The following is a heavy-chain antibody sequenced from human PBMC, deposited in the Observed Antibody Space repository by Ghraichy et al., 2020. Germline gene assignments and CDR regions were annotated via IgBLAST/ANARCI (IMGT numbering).Heavy chain of an antibody. V-gene: IGHV4-59*02. CDR3: ARAGGQLEYYYYYGMDV. J-gene: IGHJ6*02. CDR2: MSYIGST. D-gene: IGHD2-2*01. Sequence: SETLSLTCTVSGSSVGSHYWSWIRQPPGKGLEWIGDMSYIGSTNYNPSLKSRLTISLDTSKNQFSLKLSSVTAADTAVYYCARAGGQLEYYYYYGMDVWGQGTTVTVSS. CDR1: GSSVGSHY.